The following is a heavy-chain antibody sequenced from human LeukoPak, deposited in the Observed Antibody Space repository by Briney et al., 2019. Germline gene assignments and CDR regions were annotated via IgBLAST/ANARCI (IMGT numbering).Heavy chain of an antibody. CDR1: GGSISSSSYY. D-gene: IGHD4-17*01. J-gene: IGHJ4*02. Sequence: SETLSLTCTVSGGSISSSSYYWGWIRQPPGKGLEWVGSIYYSGSTYYNPSLKSRVTLSVDTSKNQFSLKLSSVTAADTAVYYCARHVKTVTMNEFVPDYFDYWGQGTLVTVSS. CDR2: IYYSGST. CDR3: ARHVKTVTMNEFVPDYFDY. V-gene: IGHV4-39*01.